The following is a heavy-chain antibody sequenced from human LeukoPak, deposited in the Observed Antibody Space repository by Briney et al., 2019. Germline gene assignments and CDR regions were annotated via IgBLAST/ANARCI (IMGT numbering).Heavy chain of an antibody. CDR2: ISSSSSYI. J-gene: IGHJ4*02. D-gene: IGHD2-2*01. CDR1: GFTFSSYS. V-gene: IGHV3-21*01. Sequence: GGSLRLSCAASGFTFSSYSMNWVRQAPGKGLEWVSSISSSSSYIYYADSVKGRFTISRDNAKNSLYLQMNSLRAEDTAVYYCARSPTKRVPEDYWGQGTLVTVSS. CDR3: ARSPTKRVPEDY.